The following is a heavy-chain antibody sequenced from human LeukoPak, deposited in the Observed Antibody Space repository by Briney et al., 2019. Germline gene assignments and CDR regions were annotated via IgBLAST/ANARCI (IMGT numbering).Heavy chain of an antibody. CDR1: GFTFSTYS. V-gene: IGHV3-21*01. Sequence: GGSLRLSCAASGFTFSTYSMNWVRQAPGKGLEWVSSISTSNSYVYYADSVKGRFTISGDNAKNSLYLQMNSLRAEDTAVYYCARVPADYWGQGTLVTVSS. CDR3: ARVPADY. J-gene: IGHJ4*02. CDR2: ISTSNSYV.